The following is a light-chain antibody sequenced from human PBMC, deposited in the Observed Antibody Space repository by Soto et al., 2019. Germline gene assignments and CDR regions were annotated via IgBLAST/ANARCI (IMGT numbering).Light chain of an antibody. CDR1: QDISSL. Sequence: IQMTQSPSSVYASIGDRVTISCRASQDISSLLAWYQQKPGKAPKLLIYAASTLQSGVPSRFSGSGSGTDFTLTISCLQSEDFATYYCQQYYSYPWTFGQGTKVDIK. V-gene: IGKV1-8*01. CDR2: AAS. J-gene: IGKJ1*01. CDR3: QQYYSYPWT.